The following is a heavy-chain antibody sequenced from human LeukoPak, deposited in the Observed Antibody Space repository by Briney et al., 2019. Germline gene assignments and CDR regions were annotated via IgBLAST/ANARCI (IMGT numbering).Heavy chain of an antibody. CDR3: ARGHSYGYFYYYYYMDV. J-gene: IGHJ6*03. CDR1: GGSISSSNYY. Sequence: SETLSLTCTVSGGSISSSNYYWGWIRQPPGKGLEWIGSLYYSGSTYYNPSLKSRVTIPVDTSKNQFSLKLSSVTAADTAVYYCARGHSYGYFYYYYYMDVWGKGTTVTVSS. V-gene: IGHV4-39*07. CDR2: LYYSGST. D-gene: IGHD5-18*01.